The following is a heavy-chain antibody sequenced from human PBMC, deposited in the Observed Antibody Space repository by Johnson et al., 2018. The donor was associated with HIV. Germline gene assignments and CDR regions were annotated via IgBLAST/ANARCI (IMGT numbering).Heavy chain of an antibody. CDR3: ARGRIAARPI. CDR2: ISWNSGSI. J-gene: IGHJ3*02. V-gene: IGHV3-9*01. CDR1: GFTFDDYA. D-gene: IGHD6-6*01. Sequence: VQLVESGGGLVQPGRSLRLSCAASGFTFDDYAMHWVRQAPGKGLAWVSGISWNSGSIGYADSVKGRFTISRDNAKNSLYLQMNSLRAEDTAVYYCARGRIAARPIWGQGTMVTVSS.